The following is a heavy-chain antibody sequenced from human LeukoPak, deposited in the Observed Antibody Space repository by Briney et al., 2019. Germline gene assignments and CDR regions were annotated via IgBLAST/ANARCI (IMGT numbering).Heavy chain of an antibody. CDR2: LSGSGITT. D-gene: IGHD6-19*01. J-gene: IGHJ4*01. Sequence: GGSLRLSCAASGFTFSNSAMSWVRQAPGKGLEWVSILSGSGITTYYADSVKGRFTISRDNSKNTLCLQMNSLRAEDTAVYYCAKGIYSSGWSYFDYWGHGTLVTVSS. CDR1: GFTFSNSA. V-gene: IGHV3-23*01. CDR3: AKGIYSSGWSYFDY.